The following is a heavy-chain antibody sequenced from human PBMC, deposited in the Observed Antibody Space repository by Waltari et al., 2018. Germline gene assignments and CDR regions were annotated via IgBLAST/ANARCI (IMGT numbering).Heavy chain of an antibody. CDR3: ARHESAHYGGFDS. D-gene: IGHD4-17*01. J-gene: IGHJ4*02. Sequence: QVQLQESGPGLVKPSETLSLTCAVSGDSITSASYWGWIRQPPGKGLDLIGYVYHFGSSSSNPSLKSRVTMSGDTSKRQFSLNLSSVTAADTAVYYCARHESAHYGGFDSWGRGTLVTVSA. CDR2: VYHFGSS. CDR1: GDSITSASY. V-gene: IGHV4-38-2*01.